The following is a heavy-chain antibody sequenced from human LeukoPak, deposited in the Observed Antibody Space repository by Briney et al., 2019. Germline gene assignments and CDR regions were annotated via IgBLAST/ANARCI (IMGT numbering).Heavy chain of an antibody. J-gene: IGHJ6*03. CDR3: ARDRGAAMHYYYYYMDV. CDR2: INSDGSST. Sequence: GRSLRLSCAASGFTFSSYWMHWVRQAPGKGLVWVSRINSDGSSTSYADSVKGRFTISRDNAKNTLYLQMNSLRAEDTAVYYCARDRGAAMHYYYYYMDVWGKGTTVTVSS. V-gene: IGHV3-74*01. D-gene: IGHD2-2*01. CDR1: GFTFSSYW.